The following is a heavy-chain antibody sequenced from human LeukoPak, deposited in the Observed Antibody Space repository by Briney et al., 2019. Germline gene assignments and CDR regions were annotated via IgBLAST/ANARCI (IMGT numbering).Heavy chain of an antibody. Sequence: GASVKVSFKASGYTFTSYYMHWVRQAPGQGLEWMGIINPSGGSTSYAQKFQGRVTMTRDMSTSTVYMELSSLRSEDTAVYYCAREGGLADSSGYLFDAFDIWGQGTMVTVSS. J-gene: IGHJ3*02. V-gene: IGHV1-46*01. CDR1: GYTFTSYY. CDR3: AREGGLADSSGYLFDAFDI. D-gene: IGHD3-22*01. CDR2: INPSGGST.